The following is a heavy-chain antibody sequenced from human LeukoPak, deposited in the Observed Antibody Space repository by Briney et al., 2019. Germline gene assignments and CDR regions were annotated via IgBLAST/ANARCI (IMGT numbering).Heavy chain of an antibody. V-gene: IGHV5-51*01. J-gene: IGHJ3*02. Sequence: GESLKISCKGSGYSFTSYWIGWVRQMPGKGLEWMGIIYPGDSDTRYSPSFQGQVTISADKSISTAYLQWSSLKASDTAMYYCARPFPDSESYVGAFDIWGQGTMVTVSS. CDR3: ARPFPDSESYVGAFDI. D-gene: IGHD1-26*01. CDR2: IYPGDSDT. CDR1: GYSFTSYW.